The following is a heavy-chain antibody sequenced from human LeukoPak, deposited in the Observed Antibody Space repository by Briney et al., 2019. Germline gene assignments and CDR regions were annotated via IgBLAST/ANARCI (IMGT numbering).Heavy chain of an antibody. V-gene: IGHV3-53*01. CDR1: GFTDSSNY. CDR3: ARGSPYYDSSGRTYYFDY. CDR2: IYSGGST. Sequence: PGGSLGLSCAVSGFTDSSNYMSWARQAPRRALEGVSVIYSGGSTYYADSVKGRFTISRDNSKNTLFLQMNSLRAEDTAVYYCARGSPYYDSSGRTYYFDYWGQGTLVTVSS. J-gene: IGHJ4*02. D-gene: IGHD3-22*01.